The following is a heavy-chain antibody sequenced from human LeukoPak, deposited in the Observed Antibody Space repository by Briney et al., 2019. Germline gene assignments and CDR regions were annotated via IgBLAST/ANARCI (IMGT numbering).Heavy chain of an antibody. CDR3: AKDTAVAGHSYAFDI. CDR2: ISWNSGSI. V-gene: IGHV3-9*01. D-gene: IGHD6-19*01. CDR1: GFTFDDYA. J-gene: IGHJ3*02. Sequence: GGSLRLSCAASGFTFDDYAMHWVRQAPGKALEWVSGISWNSGSIGYADSVKGRFTISRDNAKNSLYLQMNSLRAEDTALYYCAKDTAVAGHSYAFDIWGQGTMVTVSS.